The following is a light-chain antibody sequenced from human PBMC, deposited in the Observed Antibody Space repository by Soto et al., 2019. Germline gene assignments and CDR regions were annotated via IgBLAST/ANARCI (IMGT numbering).Light chain of an antibody. V-gene: IGKV1-39*01. J-gene: IGKJ2*01. CDR2: AAS. CDR1: QSISNY. CDR3: QQSYSTPYT. Sequence: DIQMTQFPSSLSASVGDRVTITCRASQSISNYLNWYQQKPGKAPKLLIYAASSLQSGVPSRFSGSGSGTDFTLTISSLQPGDFATYYCQQSYSTPYTFGQGTKLEIK.